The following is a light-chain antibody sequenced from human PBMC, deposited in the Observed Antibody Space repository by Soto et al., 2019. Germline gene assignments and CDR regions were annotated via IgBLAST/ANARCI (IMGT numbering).Light chain of an antibody. Sequence: DIQMTQPPSSLSASVGGRVSITCQASQDIRTSLSWFQQKPGRAPKLLIYGASNLETGVPSRFRGSGSGTDFTFTISSLQPEDIATYYCQHYHNLPPFTFGPGTKVDIQ. CDR2: GAS. CDR3: QHYHNLPPFT. CDR1: QDIRTS. V-gene: IGKV1-33*01. J-gene: IGKJ3*01.